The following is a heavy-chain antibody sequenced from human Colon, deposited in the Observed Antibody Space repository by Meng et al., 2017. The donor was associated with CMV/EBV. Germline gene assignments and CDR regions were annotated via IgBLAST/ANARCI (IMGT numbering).Heavy chain of an antibody. V-gene: IGHV3-73*01. CDR1: GFTLIGSA. Sequence: GFTLIGSAMHWVRQAPGKGLEWVGRIRSKANNYATTYAASVKGRFTMSRDDSKNTAYLQMSSLKTEDTAVYYCTRPTYDSSGLTFDYWGQGTLVTVSS. CDR2: IRSKANNYAT. J-gene: IGHJ4*02. CDR3: TRPTYDSSGLTFDY. D-gene: IGHD3-22*01.